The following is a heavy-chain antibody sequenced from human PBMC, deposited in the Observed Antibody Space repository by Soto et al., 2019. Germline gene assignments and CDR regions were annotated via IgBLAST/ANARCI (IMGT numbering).Heavy chain of an antibody. J-gene: IGHJ6*02. D-gene: IGHD6-6*01. Sequence: GESLKISCQGSGYSFASYWIGWVRQMPGKDLERMGIIYPGDSDTRYSPSFQGQVTISADKSLRTAYLQWTSLKASDTALYYCARTRSFTLGFYYDGMDVWGQGTTVTVYS. CDR2: IYPGDSDT. CDR1: GYSFASYW. CDR3: ARTRSFTLGFYYDGMDV. V-gene: IGHV5-51*01.